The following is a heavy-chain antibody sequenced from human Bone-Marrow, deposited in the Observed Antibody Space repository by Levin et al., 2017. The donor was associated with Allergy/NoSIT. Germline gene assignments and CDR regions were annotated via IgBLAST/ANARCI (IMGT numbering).Heavy chain of an antibody. D-gene: IGHD6-19*01. J-gene: IGHJ4*02. Sequence: QAGGSLRLSCAASGFTVRNNYMSWVRQAPGKGLEWVSSINSGGGPYYADSVKGRFTISRDNSENTLYLQMNSLTAEDTAVYYCARDQGRIDNGWPYYDYWGQGILVTVSS. CDR3: ARDQGRIDNGWPYYDY. CDR1: GFTVRNNY. CDR2: INSGGGP. V-gene: IGHV3-53*01.